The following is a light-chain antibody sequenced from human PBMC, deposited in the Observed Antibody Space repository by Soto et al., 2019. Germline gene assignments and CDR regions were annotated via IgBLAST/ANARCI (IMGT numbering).Light chain of an antibody. V-gene: IGKV1-5*01. CDR1: QSISSW. CDR2: DAS. CDR3: QQYNGYL. J-gene: IGKJ1*01. Sequence: DIQMTQSPSTLSASVGDRVTITCRASQSISSWLAWYQQKPGKAPNLLIYDASSLESGVPSRFSGSGSGTEFTLTISSLQPDDFATYYCQQYNGYLFGQATKVEIK.